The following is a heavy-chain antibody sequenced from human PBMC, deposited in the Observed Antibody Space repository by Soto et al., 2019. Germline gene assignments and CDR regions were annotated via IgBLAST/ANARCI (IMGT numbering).Heavy chain of an antibody. CDR1: GFTFSTSA. V-gene: IGHV1-58*02. Sequence: ASVKVSCKASGFTFSTSAMQWARQARGQSLEWIGWIVVGSGHINYAQQFHERVTITTDTPTRTVYMEVRSLRSDDTAKYYCARGHGNNNNVQDNFYYGLDVWGLGTTVTVSS. CDR3: ARGHGNNNNVQDNFYYGLDV. CDR2: IVVGSGHI. J-gene: IGHJ6*02. D-gene: IGHD1-20*01.